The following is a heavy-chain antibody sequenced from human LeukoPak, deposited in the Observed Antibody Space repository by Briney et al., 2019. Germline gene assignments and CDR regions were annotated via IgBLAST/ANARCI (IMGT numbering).Heavy chain of an antibody. CDR2: IYYSGST. CDR1: GGSISSYY. V-gene: IGHV4-59*08. D-gene: IGHD2-2*01. CDR3: RMYQLLLSTNDY. Sequence: SETLSLTCTVSGGSISSYYWSWIRQPPGKGLEWIGYIYYSGSTNYNPSLKSRVTISVDTSKNQFSLKLSSVTAADTAVYYCRMYQLLLSTNDYWGQGTLVTVSS. J-gene: IGHJ4*02.